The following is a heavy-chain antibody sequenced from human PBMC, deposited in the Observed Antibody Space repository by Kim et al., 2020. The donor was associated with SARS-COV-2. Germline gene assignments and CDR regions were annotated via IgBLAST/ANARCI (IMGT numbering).Heavy chain of an antibody. V-gene: IGHV2-70*11. CDR3: ARICCSGGSCYFDY. CDR1: GFSLSTSGMC. D-gene: IGHD2-15*01. CDR2: IDWDDDK. J-gene: IGHJ4*02. Sequence: SGPTLVNPTQTLTLTCTFSGFSLSTSGMCVSWIRQPPGKALEWLARIDWDDDKYYSTSLKTRLTISKDTSKNQVVLTMTNMDPVDTATYYCARICCSGGSCYFDYWGQGTLVTVSS.